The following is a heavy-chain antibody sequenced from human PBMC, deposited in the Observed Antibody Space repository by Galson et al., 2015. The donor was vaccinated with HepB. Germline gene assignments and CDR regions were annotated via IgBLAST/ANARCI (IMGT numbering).Heavy chain of an antibody. D-gene: IGHD2-15*01. V-gene: IGHV3-74*01. CDR2: INSDETDT. Sequence: SLRLSCAAPGFTFSGNWMHWIRQAPGKGLVWVSQINSDETDTRYADSVKGRFTISRDNAKNTLYLQMNSLGSEDAAVYYCGEDTGYWGQGTLVIVSS. J-gene: IGHJ4*02. CDR1: GFTFSGNW. CDR3: GEDTGY.